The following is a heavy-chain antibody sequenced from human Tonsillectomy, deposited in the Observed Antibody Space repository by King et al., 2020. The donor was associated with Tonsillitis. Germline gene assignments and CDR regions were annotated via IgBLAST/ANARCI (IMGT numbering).Heavy chain of an antibody. V-gene: IGHV4-34*01. Sequence: VQLQQWGAGLLKPSETLSLTCVVYGGSFSGYYWSWIRQPPGKGLEWIGEINHSGSTNYNPSLKSRVTISGDTSKNQFSLKLSSVTAADTGVYYCARGRTYYYDSSGYYFDYWGQGTLVTVSS. CDR2: INHSGST. CDR3: ARGRTYYYDSSGYYFDY. D-gene: IGHD3-22*01. J-gene: IGHJ4*02. CDR1: GGSFSGYY.